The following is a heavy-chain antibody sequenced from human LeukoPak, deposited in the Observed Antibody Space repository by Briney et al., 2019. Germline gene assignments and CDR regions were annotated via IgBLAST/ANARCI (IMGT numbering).Heavy chain of an antibody. D-gene: IGHD3-9*01. CDR3: ARGSLRYFDWLTHNWFDP. J-gene: IGHJ5*02. Sequence: GASVKVSCKASGYTFTSYGISWVRQAPGQGLEWMGWISAYNGNTNYAQKLQGRVTMTTDTSTSTAYMELRSLRSDDTAVYYCARGSLRYFDWLTHNWFDPWGQGTLVTVSS. CDR1: GYTFTSYG. CDR2: ISAYNGNT. V-gene: IGHV1-18*01.